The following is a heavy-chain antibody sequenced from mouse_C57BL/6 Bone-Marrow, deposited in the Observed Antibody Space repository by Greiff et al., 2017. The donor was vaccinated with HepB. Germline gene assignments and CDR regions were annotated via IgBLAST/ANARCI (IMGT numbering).Heavy chain of an antibody. CDR1: GFTFSSYG. Sequence: EVQLVESGGDLVKPGGSLKLSCAASGFTFSSYGMSWVRQTPDKRLEWVATISSGGSYTYYPDSVKGRFTISRDNSKNTLYLQMSSLKSEDTAMYYCASPIYYGYDGYAMDYWGQGTSVTVSS. CDR3: ASPIYYGYDGYAMDY. D-gene: IGHD2-2*01. CDR2: ISSGGSYT. V-gene: IGHV5-6*01. J-gene: IGHJ4*01.